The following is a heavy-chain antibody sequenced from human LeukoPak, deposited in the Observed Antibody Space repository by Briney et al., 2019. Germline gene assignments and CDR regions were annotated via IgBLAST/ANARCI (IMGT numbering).Heavy chain of an antibody. D-gene: IGHD4-17*01. CDR1: GYTFTGYY. V-gene: IGHV1-2*02. Sequence: ASVKVSCKASGYTFTGYYMHWVRQAPGQGLEWMGWINPNSGGTNYAQKFQGGVTMTRDTSISTAYMELSRLRSDDTAVYYCARAVTTDVLVSSHGFDYWGQGTLVTVSS. CDR3: ARAVTTDVLVSSHGFDY. J-gene: IGHJ4*02. CDR2: INPNSGGT.